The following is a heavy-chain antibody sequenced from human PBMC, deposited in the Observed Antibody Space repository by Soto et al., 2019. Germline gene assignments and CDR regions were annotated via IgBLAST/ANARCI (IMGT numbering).Heavy chain of an antibody. CDR3: AKHPVGDIVVVPAATGDY. D-gene: IGHD2-2*01. J-gene: IGHJ4*02. CDR1: GLTFSSYA. V-gene: IGHV3-23*01. Sequence: PGGSLRLSCAASGLTFSSYAVSRVRQAPGKGLEWVSAISGSGGSTYYADSVKGRFTISRDNSKNTLYLQMNSLRAEDTAVYYCAKHPVGDIVVVPAATGDYWGQGTLVTVSS. CDR2: ISGSGGST.